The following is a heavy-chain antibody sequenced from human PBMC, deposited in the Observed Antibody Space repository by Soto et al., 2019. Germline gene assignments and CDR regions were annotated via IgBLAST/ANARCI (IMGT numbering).Heavy chain of an antibody. CDR1: GGSISSGGYY. J-gene: IGHJ6*02. D-gene: IGHD3-10*01. CDR2: IYYSGST. CDR3: ASSSFLRSGAFFHGLDA. Sequence: SETLSLTCTVSGGSISSGGYYWSWIRQHPGKGLEWIGYIYYSGSTYYNPSLKSRAIISVDTSKNQFSLKLTSVTAEDTALYFCASSSFLRSGAFFHGLDAWGHGTPVTVSS. V-gene: IGHV4-31*03.